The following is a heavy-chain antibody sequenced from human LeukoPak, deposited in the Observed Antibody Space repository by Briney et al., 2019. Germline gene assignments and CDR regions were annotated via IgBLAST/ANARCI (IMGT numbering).Heavy chain of an antibody. CDR2: IYGGGNI. D-gene: IGHD5-24*01. CDR3: VRGAGYTYPYYFDY. J-gene: IGHJ4*02. V-gene: IGHV3-53*01. Sequence: GGSLRLSCAASGFTVSSNYMNWVRQAPGKGLEWVSVIYGGGNIYYADSVKGRFTISRDNSKNTLYLQMNSLRAEDTAVYYCVRGAGYTYPYYFDYWGQGTLVTVSS. CDR1: GFTVSSNY.